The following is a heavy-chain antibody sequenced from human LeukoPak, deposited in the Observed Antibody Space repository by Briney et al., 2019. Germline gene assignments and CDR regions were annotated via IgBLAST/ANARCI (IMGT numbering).Heavy chain of an antibody. J-gene: IGHJ4*02. CDR1: GGTFSSYS. Sequence: SVKVSCKASGGTFSSYSISWVRQAPGQGLEWMGGIISIFGTANYAQKFQGRVSITADESTSTAYMELSSLRSEDTAVYYCAREWDYDSSGYYYNYWGQGTLVTVSS. CDR2: IISIFGTA. V-gene: IGHV1-69*01. CDR3: AREWDYDSSGYYYNY. D-gene: IGHD3-22*01.